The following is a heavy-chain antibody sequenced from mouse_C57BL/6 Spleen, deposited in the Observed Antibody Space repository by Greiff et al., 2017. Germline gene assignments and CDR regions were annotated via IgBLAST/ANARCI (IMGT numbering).Heavy chain of an antibody. CDR1: GYTFTDYN. D-gene: IGHD2-4*01. CDR2: INPNNGGT. J-gene: IGHJ4*01. Sequence: EVQLQQSGPELVKPGASVKIPCKASGYTFTDYNMDWVKQSHGQSLEWIGDINPNNGGTIYNQKFKGKATLTVDKSSSTAYMELRSLTSEDTAVYYCARGGLRRYYYAMDYWGQGTSVTVSS. V-gene: IGHV1-18*01. CDR3: ARGGLRRYYYAMDY.